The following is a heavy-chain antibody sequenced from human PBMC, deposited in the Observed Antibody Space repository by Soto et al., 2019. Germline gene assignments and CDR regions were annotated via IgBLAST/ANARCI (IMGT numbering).Heavy chain of an antibody. J-gene: IGHJ5*02. Sequence: SETLSLTCTVSGGSISSYYWSWIRQPPGKGLEWIGYIYYSGSTNYNPSLKSRVTISVDTSKNQFSLKLSSVTAADTAVYYCASSTRNWFDPWGQGTLVTVSS. CDR1: GGSISSYY. V-gene: IGHV4-59*01. CDR2: IYYSGST. CDR3: ASSTRNWFDP.